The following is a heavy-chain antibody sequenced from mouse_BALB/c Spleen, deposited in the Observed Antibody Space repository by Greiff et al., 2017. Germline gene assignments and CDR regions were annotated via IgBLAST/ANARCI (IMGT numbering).Heavy chain of an antibody. D-gene: IGHD2-12*01. V-gene: IGHV3-8*02. CDR2: ISYSGST. CDR1: GDSITSGY. CDR3: ARKGFNDGWFAY. Sequence: EVQLQQSGPSLVKPSQTLSLTCSVTGDSITSGYWNWIRKFPGNKLEYMGYISYSGSTYYNPSLKSRISITRDTSKNQYYLQLNSVTTEDTATYYCARKGFNDGWFAYWGQGTLVTVSA. J-gene: IGHJ3*01.